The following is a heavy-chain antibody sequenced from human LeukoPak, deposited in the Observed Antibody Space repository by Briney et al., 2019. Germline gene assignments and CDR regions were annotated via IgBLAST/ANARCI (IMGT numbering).Heavy chain of an antibody. Sequence: GGSLRLSCAASGFTFSSYSMNWVRQAPGKGLEWVSYISRSSSSIHYADSVKGRFTISRDNAKNSLYLQMSSLRAEDTAVYYCAREANDYGDYVGGYFDPWGRGTLVTVSS. J-gene: IGHJ2*01. CDR1: GFTFSSYS. CDR3: AREANDYGDYVGGYFDP. D-gene: IGHD4-17*01. V-gene: IGHV3-48*01. CDR2: ISRSSSSI.